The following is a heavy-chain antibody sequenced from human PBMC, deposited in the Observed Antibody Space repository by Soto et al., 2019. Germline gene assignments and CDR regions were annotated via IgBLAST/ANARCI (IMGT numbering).Heavy chain of an antibody. Sequence: QVQLQQWGAGLLKPSETLSLTCAVYGGSFSGYDWTRIRQPPGTGLEWIGEINHSGSTNYNPSLKSRVTISVDTSKHQFSLKLTSVTAAVTAVYYCARDKITGLFDYWGQGTLVTVSS. V-gene: IGHV4-34*01. CDR3: ARDKITGLFDY. CDR1: GGSFSGYD. D-gene: IGHD2-8*02. J-gene: IGHJ4*02. CDR2: INHSGST.